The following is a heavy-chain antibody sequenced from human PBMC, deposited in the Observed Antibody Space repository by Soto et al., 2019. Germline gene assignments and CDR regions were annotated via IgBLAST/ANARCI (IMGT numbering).Heavy chain of an antibody. CDR3: ERPGYGKYGMDV. J-gene: IGHJ6*02. CDR2: IYYSGST. Sequence: ASETLSLTCTVSGGSISSYYWSWIRQPPGKGLEWIGYIYYSGSTNYNPSLKSRVTISVDTSKNQFSLKLSSVTAADTAVYYCERPGYGKYGMDVWGQGTTVTVSS. D-gene: IGHD5-18*01. CDR1: GGSISSYY. V-gene: IGHV4-59*01.